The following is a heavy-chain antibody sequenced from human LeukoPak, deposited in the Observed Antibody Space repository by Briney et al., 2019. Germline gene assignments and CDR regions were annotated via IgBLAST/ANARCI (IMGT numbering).Heavy chain of an antibody. CDR1: RGSISGYS. V-gene: IGHV4-59*01. D-gene: IGHD3-3*01. CDR3: ARIGSRYYDFWSGYYTEYWFDP. CDR2: IYYSGDT. Sequence: SETLSLTCTVSRGSISGYSWSWIRQSPGGGLEWIGYIYYSGDTAYNPSLKSRVTISVDTSKNQFSLKLSSVTAADTAVYYCARIGSRYYDFWSGYYTEYWFDPWGQGTLVTVSS. J-gene: IGHJ5*02.